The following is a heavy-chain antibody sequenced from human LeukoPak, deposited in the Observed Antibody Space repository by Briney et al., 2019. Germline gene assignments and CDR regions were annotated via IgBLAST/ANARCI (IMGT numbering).Heavy chain of an antibody. Sequence: GGSLRLSCAASGFTFSSYAMTWVRQPPGKGLEWVSNIGTSSTTIYYADSVKGRFTISRDNAKNSLYLQMNSLRADDTAVYYCARFAAGSSYYYYMDVWGKGTTVTVSS. CDR2: IGTSSTTI. CDR1: GFTFSSYA. D-gene: IGHD6-6*01. CDR3: ARFAAGSSYYYYMDV. J-gene: IGHJ6*03. V-gene: IGHV3-48*01.